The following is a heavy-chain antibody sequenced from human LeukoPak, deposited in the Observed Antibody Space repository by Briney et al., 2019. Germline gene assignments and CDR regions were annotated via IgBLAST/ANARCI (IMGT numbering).Heavy chain of an antibody. D-gene: IGHD2-15*01. J-gene: IGHJ5*02. CDR3: AKDGTRGHCSSDSCYFGFDP. CDR1: GFTFSSYW. Sequence: GGSLRLSCAASGFTFSSYWMSWVRQAPGEGLEWVANINQDGSGTYYADSVKGRFTISRDNSKNTLYLQMNSLRAEDTAVYYCAKDGTRGHCSSDSCYFGFDPWGQGTLVTVSS. CDR2: INQDGSGT. V-gene: IGHV3-7*05.